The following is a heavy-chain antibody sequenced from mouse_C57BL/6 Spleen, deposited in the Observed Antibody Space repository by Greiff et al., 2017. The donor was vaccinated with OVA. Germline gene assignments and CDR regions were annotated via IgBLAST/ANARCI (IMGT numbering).Heavy chain of an antibody. CDR2: IYPRSGNT. D-gene: IGHD1-1*02. CDR1: GYTFTSYG. Sequence: QVQLKESGAELARPGASVKLSCKASGYTFTSYGISWVKQRTGQGLEWIGEIYPRSGNTYYNEKFKGKATLTADKSSSTAYMELRSLTSEDSAVYFCARWGGNYVDYWGQGTTLTVSS. V-gene: IGHV1-81*01. J-gene: IGHJ2*01. CDR3: ARWGGNYVDY.